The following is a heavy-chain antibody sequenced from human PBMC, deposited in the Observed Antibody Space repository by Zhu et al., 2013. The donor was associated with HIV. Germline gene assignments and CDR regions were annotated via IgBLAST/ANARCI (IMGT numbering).Heavy chain of an antibody. CDR2: ISSRSSYL. V-gene: IGHV3-21*01. CDR1: GFIFSNYS. J-gene: IGHJ4*02. D-gene: IGHD3-10*01. CDR3: ARDRDGLFDY. Sequence: EVQLAQSGGGLVTPGGSLRLSCAASGFIFSNYSMSWVRQAPGKGLEWVSSISSRSSYLHYADSVKGRFIIARDNSKNTLYLQMNSLRAEDTAVYYCARDRDGLFDYWGQGTLVTVSS.